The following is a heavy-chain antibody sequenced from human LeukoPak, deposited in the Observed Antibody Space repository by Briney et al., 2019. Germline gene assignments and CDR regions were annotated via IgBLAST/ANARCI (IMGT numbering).Heavy chain of an antibody. CDR3: ARALGITGTKGVLFDY. CDR1: GGSISSSSYY. CDR2: IYYSGST. V-gene: IGHV4-39*07. D-gene: IGHD1-7*01. Sequence: SETLSLTCTVSGGSISSSSYYWGWIRQPPGKGLEWIGSIYYSGSTYYNPSLKSRVTMSVDTSKNQFSLKLSSVTAADTAVYYCARALGITGTKGVLFDYWGQGTLVTVSS. J-gene: IGHJ4*02.